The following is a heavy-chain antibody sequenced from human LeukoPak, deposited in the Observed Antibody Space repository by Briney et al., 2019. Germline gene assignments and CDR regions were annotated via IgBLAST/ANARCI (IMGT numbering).Heavy chain of an antibody. CDR3: ARDSGYDFWSGYPRHYYYYYMDV. Sequence: SETLSLTCTVSGGSISSYYWSWIRQPPGKGLEWIGYIYYIGSTNYNPSLKSRVTISVDTSKNQFSLKLSSVTDADTAVYPCARDSGYDFWSGYPRHYYYYYMDVWGKGTTVTVSS. V-gene: IGHV4-59*01. D-gene: IGHD3-3*01. CDR2: IYYIGST. J-gene: IGHJ6*03. CDR1: GGSISSYY.